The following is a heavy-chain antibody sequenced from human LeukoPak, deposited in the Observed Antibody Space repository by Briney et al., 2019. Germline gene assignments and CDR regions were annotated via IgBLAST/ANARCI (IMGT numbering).Heavy chain of an antibody. CDR2: INHSGST. Sequence: SETLSLTCAVYGGSFSGYYWSWIRQPPGKGLAWIGEINHSGSTNYNPSLKSRVTISVDTSKNQFSLKLSSVTAADTAVYYCARGLAYYDFWSGYYPNNQNYYGMDVWGQGTTVTVSS. CDR1: GGSFSGYY. J-gene: IGHJ6*02. V-gene: IGHV4-34*01. D-gene: IGHD3-3*01. CDR3: ARGLAYYDFWSGYYPNNQNYYGMDV.